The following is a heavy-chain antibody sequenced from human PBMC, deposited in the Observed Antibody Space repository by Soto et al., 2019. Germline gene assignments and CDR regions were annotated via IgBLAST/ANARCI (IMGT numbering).Heavy chain of an antibody. V-gene: IGHV3-23*01. D-gene: IGHD3-10*01. CDR2: ITGSGGST. CDR1: GFTFNSYA. Sequence: EVQLLESGGGLVQPGGSLRLSCAASGFTFNSYAMSWVRQAPGKGLEWVSAITGSGGSTYFADSVQGRFTISRDNSKNTLYLQMDSLRAEDTGVYYCAKASIGFTRNMDVWGQGTTVTVSS. CDR3: AKASIGFTRNMDV. J-gene: IGHJ6*02.